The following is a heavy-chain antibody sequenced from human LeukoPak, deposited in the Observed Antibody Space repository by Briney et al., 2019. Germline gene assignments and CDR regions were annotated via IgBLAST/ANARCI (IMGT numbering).Heavy chain of an antibody. D-gene: IGHD3-22*01. V-gene: IGHV3-30*04. CDR1: GFTFSSYA. Sequence: GGSLRLSCAASGFTFSSYAMHWVRQAPGKGLEWVAVISYDGSNKYYADSVKGRFTISRDNSKNTLYLQMNSLRAEDTAVYYCARGDYDNPYWGQGTLVTVSS. CDR2: ISYDGSNK. J-gene: IGHJ4*02. CDR3: ARGDYDNPY.